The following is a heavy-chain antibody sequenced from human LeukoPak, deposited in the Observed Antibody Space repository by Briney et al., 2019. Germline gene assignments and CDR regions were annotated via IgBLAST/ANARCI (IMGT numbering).Heavy chain of an antibody. D-gene: IGHD6-13*01. CDR3: AEDYEQQLVHDAFDI. CDR1: GFTFSSYG. J-gene: IGHJ3*02. Sequence: PGRSLRLSCAASGFTFSSYGMHWVRQAPGKGLEWVAVISYDGSNKYYADSVKGRFTISRDNSKNTLYLQMNSLRAEDTAVYYCAEDYEQQLVHDAFDIWGQGTMVTVSS. CDR2: ISYDGSNK. V-gene: IGHV3-30*18.